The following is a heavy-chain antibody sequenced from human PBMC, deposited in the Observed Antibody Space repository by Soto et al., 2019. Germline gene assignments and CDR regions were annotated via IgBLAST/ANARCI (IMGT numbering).Heavy chain of an antibody. CDR1: GYSFTSYW. D-gene: IGHD6-6*01. J-gene: IGHJ6*02. V-gene: IGHV5-10-1*01. CDR3: ASLSLVGSSRPDYYYYYGMDV. Sequence: PGESLKISCKGSGYSFTSYWISWVRQMPGKGLEWMGRIDPSDSYTNYSPSFQGYVTISADKFISTAYLQWSSLKASDTALYYCASLSLVGSSRPDYYYYYGMDVWGQGTTVTVSS. CDR2: IDPSDSYT.